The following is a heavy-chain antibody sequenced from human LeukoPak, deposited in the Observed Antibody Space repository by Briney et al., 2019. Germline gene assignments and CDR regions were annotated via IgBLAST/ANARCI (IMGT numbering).Heavy chain of an antibody. CDR1: GGTFSSYA. D-gene: IGHD3-10*01. CDR3: ARLGVRAGSLGGY. CDR2: IIPILGIA. J-gene: IGHJ4*02. V-gene: IGHV1-69*04. Sequence: SVKVSCKASGGTFSSYAISWVRQAPGQGLEWMGRIIPILGIANYAQKFQGRVTITADKSTSTAYMELSSLRSEDTAVYYCARLGVRAGSLGGYWGQGTLVTVSS.